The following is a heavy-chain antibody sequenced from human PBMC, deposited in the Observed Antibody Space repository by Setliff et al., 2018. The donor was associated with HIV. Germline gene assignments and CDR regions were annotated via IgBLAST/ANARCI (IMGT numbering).Heavy chain of an antibody. J-gene: IGHJ3*01. CDR3: ARARITMTGGRLEPYAFDR. Sequence: TLSLTCTVSGGSFSTYYWSWIRQPAGEGLEYIGRVHSTGTTIYNPSLKSRVTMSVDTSKNQLSLKLRSVTAADTAVYYCARARITMTGGRLEPYAFDRWGQGTKVTVSS. CDR2: VHSTGTT. CDR1: GGSFSTYY. D-gene: IGHD3-22*01. V-gene: IGHV4-4*07.